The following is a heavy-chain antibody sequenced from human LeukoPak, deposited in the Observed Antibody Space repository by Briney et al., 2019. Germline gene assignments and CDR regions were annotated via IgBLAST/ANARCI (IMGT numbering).Heavy chain of an antibody. Sequence: PSETLSLTCAVYGGSFSGYYWSWIRQPPGKGLEWIGEINHSGSTNYSPSLKSRVTISVDTSRNQFSLKLSSVTAADTAVYYCAREVGAKRFAFDIWGQGTMVTVSS. J-gene: IGHJ3*02. V-gene: IGHV4-34*01. CDR3: AREVGAKRFAFDI. D-gene: IGHD1-26*01. CDR2: INHSGST. CDR1: GGSFSGYY.